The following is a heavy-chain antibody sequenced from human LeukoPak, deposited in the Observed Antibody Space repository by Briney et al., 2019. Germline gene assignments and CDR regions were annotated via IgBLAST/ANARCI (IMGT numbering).Heavy chain of an antibody. CDR2: IKQGESER. D-gene: IGHD3-22*01. V-gene: IGHV3-7*04. J-gene: IGHJ3*02. CDR3: ARGDNSAFDI. Sequence: GGSLRLSCAASGFTFSSYAMTWVRQAPGKGLEWVASIKQGESERYYVDSVNGRFTISRDNAKNSLYLQMNSLRAEDTAVYYCARGDNSAFDIWGQGTMVTVSS. CDR1: GFTFSSYA.